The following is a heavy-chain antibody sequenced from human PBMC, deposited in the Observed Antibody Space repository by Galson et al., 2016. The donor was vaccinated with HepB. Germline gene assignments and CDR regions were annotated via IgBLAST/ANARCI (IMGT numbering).Heavy chain of an antibody. CDR3: ASAPSRGV. J-gene: IGHJ6*02. CDR2: IYSGGAT. D-gene: IGHD3-10*01. CDR1: GFTVSNNY. Sequence: SLRLSCAASGFTVSNNYMGWVRQAPGKGLEWVSVIYSGGATKYADSVKGRFTISRDDSKNTLYLQMDNLRAEDTALYYCASAPSRGVWGQGTTVTVSS. V-gene: IGHV3-66*01.